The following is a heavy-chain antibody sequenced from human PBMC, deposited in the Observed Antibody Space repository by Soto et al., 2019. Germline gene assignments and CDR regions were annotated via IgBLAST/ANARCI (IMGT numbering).Heavy chain of an antibody. CDR3: ARGGGIAAAGTPPDY. D-gene: IGHD6-13*01. CDR1: GGTFSSYT. J-gene: IGHJ4*02. V-gene: IGHV1-69*02. Sequence: QVQLVQSGAEVKKPGSSVKVSCKASGGTFSSYTISWVRQAPGQGLEWMGRIIPILGIANYAQKVQGRVTITADKYKSPAYMELGSLRSDDTAVYDCARGGGIAAAGTPPDYGGQGTLVTVSS. CDR2: IIPILGIA.